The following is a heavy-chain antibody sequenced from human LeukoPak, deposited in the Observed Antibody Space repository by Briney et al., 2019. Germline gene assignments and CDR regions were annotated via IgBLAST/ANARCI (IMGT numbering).Heavy chain of an antibody. Sequence: PGGSLRLSCAASGFTFSSYEVNWVRQAPGKGLEWVSYISSSGSTIYYADSVKGRFTISRDNAKNSLYPQMNSLRAEDTAVYYCARDLRIAAAGTPYLDYWGQGTLVTVSS. J-gene: IGHJ4*02. D-gene: IGHD6-13*01. CDR2: ISSSGSTI. CDR1: GFTFSSYE. V-gene: IGHV3-48*03. CDR3: ARDLRIAAAGTPYLDY.